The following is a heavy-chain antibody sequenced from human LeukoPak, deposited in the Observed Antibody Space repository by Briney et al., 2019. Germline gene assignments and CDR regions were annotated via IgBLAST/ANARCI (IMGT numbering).Heavy chain of an antibody. CDR1: GYNFTNFW. CDR3: ARDGDGYNLGY. V-gene: IGHV1-2*02. D-gene: IGHD5-24*01. CDR2: INPNSGGT. J-gene: IGHJ4*02. Sequence: GESLKISCKGSGYNFTNFWIGWVRQAPGQGLEWMGWINPNSGGTNYAQKFQVRVTMTRDTSISTAYMELSRLRSDDTAVYYCARDGDGYNLGYWGQGTLVTVSS.